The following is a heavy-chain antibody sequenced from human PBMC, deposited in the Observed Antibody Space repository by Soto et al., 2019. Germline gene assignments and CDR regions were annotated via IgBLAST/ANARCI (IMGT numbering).Heavy chain of an antibody. Sequence: QVQLVQSGAEVRKPGASVKVSCKASGYSFTTYDINWVRQAPGQGLEWMGWMDPKNGNTYYAHKFQGRISMTSNTSISTAYMERSGLRSEDTAVYYCARGRGWRDYWGQGTLVTVSS. J-gene: IGHJ4*02. D-gene: IGHD6-19*01. CDR2: MDPKNGNT. CDR1: GYSFTTYD. CDR3: ARGRGWRDY. V-gene: IGHV1-8*01.